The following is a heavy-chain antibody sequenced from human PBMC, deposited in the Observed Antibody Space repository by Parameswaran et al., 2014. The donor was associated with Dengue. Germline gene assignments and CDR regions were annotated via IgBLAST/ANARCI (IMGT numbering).Heavy chain of an antibody. CDR3: ARPSITIFGVVIEYYFDY. D-gene: IGHD3-3*01. J-gene: IGHJ4*02. V-gene: IGHV1-3*01. Sequence: WVRQAPGQRLEWMGWINAGNGNTKYSQKFQGRVTITRDTSASTAYMELSSLRSEDTAVYYCARPSITIFGVVIEYYFDYWGQGTLVTVSS. CDR2: INAGNGNT.